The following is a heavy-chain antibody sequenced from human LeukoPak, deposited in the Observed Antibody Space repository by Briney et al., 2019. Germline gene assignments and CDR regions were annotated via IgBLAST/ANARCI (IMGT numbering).Heavy chain of an antibody. J-gene: IGHJ4*02. CDR3: ARHPPYGSRNWGAYYFDS. CDR2: IYYSGST. Sequence: SETLSLTCNVSGGAISSTAYYWGWIRQPPGKGLEWIGSIYYSGSTYYNPSLKSRVTISVDTSHNQFSLKLNSVTAADTALYYCARHPPYGSRNWGAYYFDSWGPGTLVTVSS. CDR1: GGAISSTAYY. V-gene: IGHV4-39*01. D-gene: IGHD3-10*01.